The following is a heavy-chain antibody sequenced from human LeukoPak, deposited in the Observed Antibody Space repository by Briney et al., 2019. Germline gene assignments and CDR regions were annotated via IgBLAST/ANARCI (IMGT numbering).Heavy chain of an antibody. CDR2: IIPMFGTA. CDR3: ASATGTTMVRGVNDAFDI. J-gene: IGHJ3*02. V-gene: IGHV1-69*05. Sequence: ASVKVSCKASGGTFSSYAISWVRQAPGQGLEWVGRIIPMFGTANYAQKFQGRVTITTDESTSTAYMELSSLRSEDTAVYYCASATGTTMVRGVNDAFDIWGQGTMVSVSS. CDR1: GGTFSSYA. D-gene: IGHD3-10*01.